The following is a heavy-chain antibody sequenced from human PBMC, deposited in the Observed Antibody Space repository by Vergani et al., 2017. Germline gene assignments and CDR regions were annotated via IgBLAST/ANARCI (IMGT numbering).Heavy chain of an antibody. CDR2: IWYDGSNK. Sequence: QVQLVESGGGVVQPGRSLRLSCAASGFTFSSYGMHWVRQAPGKGLEWVAVIWYDGSNKYYADSVKGRFTISRDNSKNTLYLQMNSLRAEDTAVYYCARTGFRGYGYYYYYMDVWGKGP. CDR1: GFTFSSYG. CDR3: ARTGFRGYGYYYYYMDV. V-gene: IGHV3-33*01. D-gene: IGHD5-12*01. J-gene: IGHJ6*03.